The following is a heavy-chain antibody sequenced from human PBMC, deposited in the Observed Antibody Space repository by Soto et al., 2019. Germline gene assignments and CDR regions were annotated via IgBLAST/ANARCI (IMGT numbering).Heavy chain of an antibody. Sequence: EVQLVESGGGLVQPGRSLRLSCAASGLTFDDYAMHWVRQAPGKGLEWVSGISWNSGSIGYADSVKGRFTISRDNAKNSLYLQMNSLRAEDTALYYCAKGSSGYSSGWEIDYWGQGTLVTVSS. CDR1: GLTFDDYA. V-gene: IGHV3-9*01. D-gene: IGHD6-19*01. CDR3: AKGSSGYSSGWEIDY. J-gene: IGHJ4*02. CDR2: ISWNSGSI.